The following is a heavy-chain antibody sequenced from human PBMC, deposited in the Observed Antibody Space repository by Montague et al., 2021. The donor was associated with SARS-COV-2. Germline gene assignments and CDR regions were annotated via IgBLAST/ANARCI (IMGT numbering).Heavy chain of an antibody. D-gene: IGHD1-26*01. J-gene: IGHJ4*02. V-gene: IGHV4-34*01. CDR1: GGSFSGYY. Sequence: SETLSLTCAVYGGSFSGYYWSWIRQPPGKGLEWIGDINHSGSTKYNPSLKSRVSISVDKSWNQFSLRLTSVTAADTAIYYCARRGSGRSDLAYWGQGTLVTVSS. CDR2: INHSGST. CDR3: ARRGSGRSDLAY.